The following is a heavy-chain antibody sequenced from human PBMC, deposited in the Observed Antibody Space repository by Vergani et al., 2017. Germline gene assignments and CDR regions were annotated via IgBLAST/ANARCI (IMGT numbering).Heavy chain of an antibody. Sequence: QVQLQESCPGLVKPSQTLSLTCTVSGGPISSGGYYWSCIRQYPGKGLEWIGYIYYSGSTYYNPSLKRRVTISGDTSKNQLSLKLNSVTAADTGVYYCARESPHIAGAGTGNYYDGMDVWGRGP. V-gene: IGHV4-31*03. D-gene: IGHD6-13*01. CDR2: IYYSGST. CDR3: ARESPHIAGAGTGNYYDGMDV. J-gene: IGHJ6*02. CDR1: GGPISSGGYY.